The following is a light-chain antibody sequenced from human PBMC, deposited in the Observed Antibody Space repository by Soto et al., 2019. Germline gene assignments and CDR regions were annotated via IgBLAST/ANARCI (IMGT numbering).Light chain of an antibody. V-gene: IGKV1-9*01. J-gene: IGKJ4*01. CDR2: AAS. Sequence: DIQLTQSPSFLSASVGDRVTITCRASQGISSYLAWYQQKPGKAPKLLIYAASTMQTGVPSRFSGSGSGTEFTLTISSLQSEDFAAYYCQQLNSYPSLTFGGGTKLEIK. CDR3: QQLNSYPSLT. CDR1: QGISSY.